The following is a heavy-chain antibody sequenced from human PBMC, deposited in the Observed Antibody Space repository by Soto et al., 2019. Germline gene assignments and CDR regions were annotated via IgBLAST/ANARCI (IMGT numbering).Heavy chain of an antibody. D-gene: IGHD3-3*01. V-gene: IGHV3-21*01. J-gene: IGHJ4*02. CDR2: ISSSSSHI. CDR1: GFTFSSYS. CDR3: AIISSSITIFGVDFDY. Sequence: GGSLRLSCAASGFTFSSYSMNWVRQAPGKGLEWVSSISSSSSHIYYADSVKGRFTISRDNAKNSLHLQMNSLRAEDTAVYYCAIISSSITIFGVDFDYWGQGALVTVSS.